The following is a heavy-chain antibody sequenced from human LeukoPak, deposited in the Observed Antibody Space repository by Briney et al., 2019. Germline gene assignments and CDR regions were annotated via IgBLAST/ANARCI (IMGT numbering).Heavy chain of an antibody. Sequence: SETLSLTCAVYGGSFSGYYWSWIRQPPGEGLEWIGEINHSGSTNYNPSLKSRVTISVDTSKNQFSLKLSSVTAADTAVYYCARHDSSSWYYFDYWGQGTLVTVSS. D-gene: IGHD6-13*01. CDR1: GGSFSGYY. CDR3: ARHDSSSWYYFDY. CDR2: INHSGST. J-gene: IGHJ4*02. V-gene: IGHV4-34*01.